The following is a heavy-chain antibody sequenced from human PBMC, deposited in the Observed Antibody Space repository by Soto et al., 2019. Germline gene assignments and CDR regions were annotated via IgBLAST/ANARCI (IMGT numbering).Heavy chain of an antibody. J-gene: IGHJ4*02. CDR2: IDPNDSQT. Sequence: GESLKISCQASGYSFSSSWIGWVRQMPGKGLEWMGMIDPNDSQTIYSPSFQGQVTISADKSIDTAYLQWSSLKTSDTAMYYCAGHAGNSWKGDYFDYWGQGALVTVSS. D-gene: IGHD6-13*01. CDR3: AGHAGNSWKGDYFDY. V-gene: IGHV5-51*01. CDR1: GYSFSSSW.